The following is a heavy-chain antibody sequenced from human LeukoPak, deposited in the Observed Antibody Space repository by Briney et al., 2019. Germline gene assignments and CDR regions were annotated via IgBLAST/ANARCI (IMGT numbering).Heavy chain of an antibody. CDR3: GRGGMDEYTGYDDF. V-gene: IGHV3-7*01. Sequence: PVGAPRLSCAAPGFTLSSSSTSWGRPAPGPGLECVANTKHDGSEDHYVDSVRGRFTISRDNAKNSLFPQMNSLRAEDTAVYYCGRGGMDEYTGYDDFWGQGTLVTVSS. J-gene: IGHJ4*02. CDR2: TKHDGSED. CDR1: GFTLSSSS. D-gene: IGHD5-12*01.